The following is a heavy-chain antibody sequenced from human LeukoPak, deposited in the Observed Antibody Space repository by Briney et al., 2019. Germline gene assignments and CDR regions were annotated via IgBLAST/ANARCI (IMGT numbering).Heavy chain of an antibody. V-gene: IGHV3-21*01. CDR1: GFTFSSYS. CDR2: ISSSSSYI. Sequence: GGSLRLSCAASGFTFSSYSMNWVRQAPGKGLEWVSSISSSSSYIYYADSVKGRFTISRDNAKNPLYLQMNSLRAEDTAVYYCARDRSTMYSSGWPNDYWGQGTLVTVSS. CDR3: ARDRSTMYSSGWPNDY. J-gene: IGHJ4*02. D-gene: IGHD6-19*01.